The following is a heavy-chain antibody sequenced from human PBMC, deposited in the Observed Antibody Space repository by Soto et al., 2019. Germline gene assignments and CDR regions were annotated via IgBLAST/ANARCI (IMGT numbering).Heavy chain of an antibody. CDR1: GFTFSNSW. J-gene: IGHJ6*02. Sequence: GSLRVSCAVSGFTFSNSWMHWVRQAPGKGLVWVSHINSDGSGTDYADSVKGRFTISRDNAKNTVYLQMNSLRAEDTATYYCARDRSYALDVWGQGSTVTVSS. CDR3: ARDRSYALDV. CDR2: INSDGSGT. V-gene: IGHV3-74*01.